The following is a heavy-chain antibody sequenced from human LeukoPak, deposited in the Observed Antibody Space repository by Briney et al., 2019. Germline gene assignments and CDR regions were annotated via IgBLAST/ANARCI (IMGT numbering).Heavy chain of an antibody. V-gene: IGHV1-69*05. CDR3: ARASVQPSGAFDI. CDR1: GGTFSSYA. J-gene: IGHJ3*02. Sequence: VASVKVSCKASGGTFSSYAISWVRQAPGQGLEWMGRIIPIFGTANYAQKFQGRVTITTDESTSTAYMELSSLRSDDTAVYYCARASVQPSGAFDIWGQGAMVTVSS. CDR2: IIPIFGTA. D-gene: IGHD6-13*01.